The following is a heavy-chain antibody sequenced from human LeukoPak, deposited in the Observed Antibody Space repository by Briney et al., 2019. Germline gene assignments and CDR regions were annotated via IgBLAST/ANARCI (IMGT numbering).Heavy chain of an antibody. Sequence: GGSLRLSCTASGFTFGDYAMSWVRQAPGKGLEWVANIKDDGSEKYYVDSVKGRFTISRDDAKNSLYLQMNSLRAEDTAVYYCARARDSSWDYWGQGTLVTVSS. CDR2: IKDDGSEK. CDR1: GFTFGDYA. CDR3: ARARDSSWDY. D-gene: IGHD6-13*01. J-gene: IGHJ4*02. V-gene: IGHV3-7*03.